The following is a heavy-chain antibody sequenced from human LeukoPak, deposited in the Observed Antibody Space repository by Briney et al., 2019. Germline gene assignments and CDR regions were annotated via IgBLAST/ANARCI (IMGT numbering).Heavy chain of an antibody. D-gene: IGHD4-17*01. CDR1: GGSIGSYY. V-gene: IGHV4-59*01. Sequence: SEALSLTCAVSGGSIGSYYWSWLRQPPGRGLEWIGYIYYSGTTNYSPSLKSRVTISVDTSKNQFSLKLTSVTAADTAVYYCAREDPQTTVPEGLDVWGQGTTVTVSS. CDR2: IYYSGTT. J-gene: IGHJ6*02. CDR3: AREDPQTTVPEGLDV.